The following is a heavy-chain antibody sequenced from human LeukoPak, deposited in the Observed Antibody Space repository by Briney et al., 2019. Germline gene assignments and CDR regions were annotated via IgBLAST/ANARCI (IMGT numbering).Heavy chain of an antibody. J-gene: IGHJ4*02. D-gene: IGHD6-19*01. V-gene: IGHV3-23*01. CDR1: GFTFSSYS. Sequence: GGSLRLSCAASGFTFSSYSMNWVRQAPGKGLEWVSAISGSGGSTYYADSVKGRFTISRDNSKNTLYLQMNSLRAEDTAVYYCAKNVKSSGWYSDYWGQGTLVTVSS. CDR3: AKNVKSSGWYSDY. CDR2: ISGSGGST.